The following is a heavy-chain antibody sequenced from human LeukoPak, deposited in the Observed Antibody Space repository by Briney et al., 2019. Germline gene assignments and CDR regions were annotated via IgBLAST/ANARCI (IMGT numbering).Heavy chain of an antibody. CDR2: INHSGST. CDR3: ARISIPSPDY. V-gene: IGHV4-34*01. Sequence: SETLSLTCAVYGGSFSGYYWSWIRQPPGKGLEWIGEINHSGSTNYNPSLKSRVTISVDTSKNQFSLKLSSVTAADTAVYNCARISIPSPDYWGQGTLVTVSS. CDR1: GGSFSGYY. J-gene: IGHJ4*02. D-gene: IGHD2-2*01.